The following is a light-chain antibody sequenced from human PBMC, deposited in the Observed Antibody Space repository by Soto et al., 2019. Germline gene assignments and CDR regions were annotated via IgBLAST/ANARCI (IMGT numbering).Light chain of an antibody. Sequence: EIVVTQSPATLSVSPGERATLSCRTSQSVSSNLAWYQQKPGQAPRLHIYGASTRATGIPARFSGSGSGTEFTLTISSLQSEDFAVYYCQQYNNWPPLTFGGGTKVEIK. CDR1: QSVSSN. CDR2: GAS. V-gene: IGKV3-15*01. J-gene: IGKJ4*01. CDR3: QQYNNWPPLT.